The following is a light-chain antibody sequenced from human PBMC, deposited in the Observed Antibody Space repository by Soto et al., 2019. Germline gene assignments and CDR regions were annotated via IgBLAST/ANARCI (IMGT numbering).Light chain of an antibody. CDR1: QSVGSY. Sequence: EIVLTQSPATLSLSPGERATLSCRASQSVGSYLVWYQQKPGQAPRLLIHGASNRATGIPARFSGSGSGTAFTLTISSLEPEDFAVYYCQQRSEWPPLFGQGTRLEIK. J-gene: IGKJ5*01. V-gene: IGKV3-11*01. CDR3: QQRSEWPPL. CDR2: GAS.